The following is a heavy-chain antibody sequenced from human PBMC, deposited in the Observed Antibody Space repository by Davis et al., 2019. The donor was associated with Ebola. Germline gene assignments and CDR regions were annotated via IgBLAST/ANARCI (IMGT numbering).Heavy chain of an antibody. CDR2: ISSSSSYI. CDR3: ARGFVYSSPFDY. V-gene: IGHV3-21*04. Sequence: PGGSLRLSCAASGFTFSSYAMNWVRQAPGKGLEWVSSISSSSSYIYYADSVKGRFTISRDNAKNSLYLQMNSLKTEDTAVYYCARGFVYSSPFDYWGQGTLVTVSS. D-gene: IGHD2-15*01. J-gene: IGHJ4*02. CDR1: GFTFSSYA.